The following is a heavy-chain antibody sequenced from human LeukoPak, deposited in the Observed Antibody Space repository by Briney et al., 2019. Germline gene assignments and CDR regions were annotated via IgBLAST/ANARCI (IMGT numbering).Heavy chain of an antibody. V-gene: IGHV3-66*03. D-gene: IGHD3-16*02. Sequence: GGSLRLSCTVSGFTVSSNSMSWVRQAPGKGLEWVSFIYSDNTHYSDSVKGRFTISRDNSKNTLYLQMNSLRAEDTAVYYCATLSWGELSSFDYWGQGTLVTVSS. CDR2: IYSDNT. CDR1: GFTVSSNS. J-gene: IGHJ4*02. CDR3: ATLSWGELSSFDY.